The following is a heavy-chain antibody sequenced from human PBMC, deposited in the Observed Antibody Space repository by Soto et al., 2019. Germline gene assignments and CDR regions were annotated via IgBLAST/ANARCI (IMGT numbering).Heavy chain of an antibody. CDR3: ASDLVGASDSYGLDV. CDR2: IWHDGNNK. D-gene: IGHD1-26*01. V-gene: IGHV3-33*01. CDR1: GFTFSNYG. Sequence: QAGGSLRLSCAASGFTFSNYGMHWVRQAPGKGLEWVAIIWHDGNNKYYADSVRGRFIISRDNSKNRLYLQMNSLRAEDMAVYYCASDLVGASDSYGLDVWGQGTPVTVSS. J-gene: IGHJ6*02.